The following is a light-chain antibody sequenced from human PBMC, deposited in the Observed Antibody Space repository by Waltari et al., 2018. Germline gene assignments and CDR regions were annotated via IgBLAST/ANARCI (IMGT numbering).Light chain of an antibody. V-gene: IGKV3-15*01. CDR3: QQYNNWPKWT. CDR2: GAS. CDR1: QSVSSN. J-gene: IGKJ1*01. Sequence: EIVMTQSPATLSVSPGERATLSCRASQSVSSNLAWYQQKPGQAPRLLIYGASTRATVIPARFSGSGSGTVFTLTVSGLQSEDFAVYYCQQYNNWPKWTFGQGTKVEIK.